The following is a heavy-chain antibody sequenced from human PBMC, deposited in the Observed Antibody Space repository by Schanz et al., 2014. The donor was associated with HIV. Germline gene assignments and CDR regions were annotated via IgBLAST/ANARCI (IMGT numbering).Heavy chain of an antibody. D-gene: IGHD6-13*01. J-gene: IGHJ5*02. CDR1: NFAFSSYW. CDR2: TISDGTES. V-gene: IGHV3-74*01. Sequence: EVRLVESGGDLVQPGGSLSISCEASNFAFSSYWMHWVRHAPGKGLVWVAHTISDGTESRYADSVKGRFTVSRDNSKNMLYLQMNSLRAEDTAVYYCAREYYSRNWNWFDPWGQGTLVTVSS. CDR3: AREYYSRNWNWFDP.